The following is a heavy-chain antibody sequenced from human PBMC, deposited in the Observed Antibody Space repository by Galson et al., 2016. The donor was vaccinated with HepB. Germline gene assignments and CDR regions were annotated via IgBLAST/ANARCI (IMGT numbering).Heavy chain of an antibody. Sequence: TLSLTCTVSGGSISSGGYYWSWIRQHPGKGLEWIGYIYYSGSTYHNPSLKSRVTMSVDTSKNQFSLKLSSVTAAATAVYYCARTARWESTGGGWFDPWGQGTLVTVSS. J-gene: IGHJ5*02. CDR1: GGSISSGGYY. D-gene: IGHD3-16*01. CDR2: IYYSGST. CDR3: ARTARWESTGGGWFDP. V-gene: IGHV4-31*03.